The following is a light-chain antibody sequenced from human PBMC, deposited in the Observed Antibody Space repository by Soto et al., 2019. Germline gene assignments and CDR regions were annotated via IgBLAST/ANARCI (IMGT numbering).Light chain of an antibody. CDR2: EVS. CDR1: SSDVGSYNR. CDR3: SLYTSSSTYV. V-gene: IGLV2-18*01. J-gene: IGLJ1*01. Sequence: QSALTQPPSVSGSPGQSVTISCTGTSSDVGSYNRVSWYQQPPGTAPKLMIYEVSNRPSGVPDRFSWSKSGNTASLTISWLQAEDEADYYCSLYTSSSTYVFGTGTQLTVL.